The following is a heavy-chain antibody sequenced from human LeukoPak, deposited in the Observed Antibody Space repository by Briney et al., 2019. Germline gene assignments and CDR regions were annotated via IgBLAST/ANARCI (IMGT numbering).Heavy chain of an antibody. CDR2: IHTSGST. CDR3: ARNLGYNWFGP. D-gene: IGHD1-26*01. J-gene: IGHJ5*01. Sequence: PSETLSLTCTVSGGSITTHYWSWIRHPAGKGLEWIGRIHTSGSTNYNPSLEGRATMSLDTSKNQFSLNLSSVTAADMALYYCARNLGYNWFGPWGQGTLVTVSS. V-gene: IGHV4-4*07. CDR1: GGSITTHY.